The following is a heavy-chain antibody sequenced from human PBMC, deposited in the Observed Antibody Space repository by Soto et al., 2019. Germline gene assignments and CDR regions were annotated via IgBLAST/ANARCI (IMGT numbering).Heavy chain of an antibody. Sequence: EVQLLESGGGLVQPGGSLRLSCAASGFTFSSYAMSWVRQAPGKGLEWVSAISGSGGSTYYADSVEGRFTISRDNSKNTLYLQMNSLRAEDTAVYYCAKDKGGRSSGWYDYWGQGTLVTVSS. CDR2: ISGSGGST. D-gene: IGHD6-19*01. J-gene: IGHJ4*02. V-gene: IGHV3-23*01. CDR3: AKDKGGRSSGWYDY. CDR1: GFTFSSYA.